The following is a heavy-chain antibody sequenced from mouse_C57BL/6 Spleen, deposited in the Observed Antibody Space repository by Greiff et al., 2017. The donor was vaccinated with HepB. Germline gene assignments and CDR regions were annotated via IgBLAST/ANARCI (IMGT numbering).Heavy chain of an antibody. V-gene: IGHV3-6*01. CDR3: AREDYDYDAGFAY. Sequence: VQLKESGPGLVKPSQSLSLTCSVTGYSITSGYYWNWIRQFPGNKLEWMGYISYDGSNNYNPSLKNRISITRDTSKNQFFLKLNSVTTEDTATYYCAREDYDYDAGFAYWGQGTLVTVSA. CDR1: GYSITSGYY. CDR2: ISYDGSN. D-gene: IGHD2-4*01. J-gene: IGHJ3*01.